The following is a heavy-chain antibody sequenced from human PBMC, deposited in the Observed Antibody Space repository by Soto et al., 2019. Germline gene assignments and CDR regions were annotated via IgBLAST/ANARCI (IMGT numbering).Heavy chain of an antibody. J-gene: IGHJ4*02. V-gene: IGHV1-24*01. Sequence: ASVKVSCKVSGYTLTELSMHWVRQAPGKRLESMGGFDPEDGETNYAQKFQGRVTMTEHTSKDTAYMEPSSQRSEDTAGYYCATMAVPAAKIFSDYWGQGTLVTVSS. CDR3: ATMAVPAAKIFSDY. CDR2: FDPEDGET. D-gene: IGHD2-2*01. CDR1: GYTLTELS.